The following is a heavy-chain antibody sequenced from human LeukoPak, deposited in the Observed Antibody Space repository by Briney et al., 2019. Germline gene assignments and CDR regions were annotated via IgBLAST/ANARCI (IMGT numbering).Heavy chain of an antibody. J-gene: IGHJ3*02. Sequence: SVKVSCKASGFTFTSSAMQWVRQARGQRLEWIGWIVVGSGNTNYAQKFQERITITRDMSTSSAYMELSSLRSEDTAVYYCAANTPRVVREDAFDIWGQGTMVTVSS. D-gene: IGHD2-21*01. CDR3: AANTPRVVREDAFDI. CDR1: GFTFTSSA. CDR2: IVVGSGNT. V-gene: IGHV1-58*02.